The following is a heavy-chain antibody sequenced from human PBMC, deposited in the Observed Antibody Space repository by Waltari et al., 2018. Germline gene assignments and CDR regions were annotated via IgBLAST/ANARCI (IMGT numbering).Heavy chain of an antibody. Sequence: QLQLQESGPGLVKPSETLSLTCTVPGGSISSSSYYWGWIRQPPGKGLGWIGSIYYSGSTYYNPSLKSRVTISVDTSKNQFSLKLSSVTAADTAVYYCARDSYCSGGSCYYDIWGQGTMVTVSS. J-gene: IGHJ3*02. CDR1: GGSISSSSYY. V-gene: IGHV4-39*07. CDR2: IYYSGST. CDR3: ARDSYCSGGSCYYDI. D-gene: IGHD2-15*01.